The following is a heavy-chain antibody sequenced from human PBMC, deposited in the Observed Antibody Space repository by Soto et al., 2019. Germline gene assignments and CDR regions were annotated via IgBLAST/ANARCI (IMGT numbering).Heavy chain of an antibody. CDR1: GGSISSGDYY. CDR2: IYYSGST. V-gene: IGHV4-31*03. CDR3: ARWWSGSRQGFDP. D-gene: IGHD3-3*01. Sequence: QVQLQESGPGLVKPSQTLSLTCTVSGGSISSGDYYWSWIRQHPGKGLEWIGYIYYSGSTYYNPSLKRRVTMSVDTSKSQFSLKLSSVTAADPAVYCCARWWSGSRQGFDPWGQGTLVTVSS. J-gene: IGHJ5*02.